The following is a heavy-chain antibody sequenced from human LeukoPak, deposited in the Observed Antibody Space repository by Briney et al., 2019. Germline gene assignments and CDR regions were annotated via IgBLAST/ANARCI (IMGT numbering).Heavy chain of an antibody. D-gene: IGHD1-1*01. V-gene: IGHV1-69*13. CDR2: IIPIFGTA. J-gene: IGHJ6*02. CDR3: ARAQLNLVVDFGMDV. CDR1: GGTFSSYA. Sequence: SVKVSCKASGGTFSSYAISWVRQAPGQGLEWMGGIIPIFGTANYAQKFQGRVTITADESTSTAYMELSSLRSEDTAVYYCARAQLNLVVDFGMDVWGRGTTVTVSS.